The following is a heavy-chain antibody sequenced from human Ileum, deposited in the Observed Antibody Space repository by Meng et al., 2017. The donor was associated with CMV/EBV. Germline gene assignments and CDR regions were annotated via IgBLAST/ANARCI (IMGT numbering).Heavy chain of an antibody. J-gene: IGHJ4*02. D-gene: IGHD4-17*01. Sequence: GESLKISCAGSGFTFSNYAMNWVRQAPGKGLEWLSRISPSGSSTFYADSIKGRFTISRDNSNNTLFLQMNSLGAEDTAMYYCAKDFNYGDYLDYWGQGTPVTVS. CDR2: ISPSGSST. CDR3: AKDFNYGDYLDY. CDR1: GFTFSNYA. V-gene: IGHV3-23*01.